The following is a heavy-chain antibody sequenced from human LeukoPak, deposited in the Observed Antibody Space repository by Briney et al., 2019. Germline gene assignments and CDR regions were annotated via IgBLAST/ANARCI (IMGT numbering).Heavy chain of an antibody. CDR1: GGSISSSNW. CDR3: ASTSSSRTGYYYMDV. V-gene: IGHV4-4*02. Sequence: PSETLSLTCAVSGGSISSSNWWSWVRQPPGKGLEWIGEIYHSGSTNYNPSLKSRVTISVDKSKNQFSLKLSSVTAADTAVYYCASTSSSRTGYYYMDVWGKGTTVTVSS. D-gene: IGHD3/OR15-3a*01. CDR2: IYHSGST. J-gene: IGHJ6*03.